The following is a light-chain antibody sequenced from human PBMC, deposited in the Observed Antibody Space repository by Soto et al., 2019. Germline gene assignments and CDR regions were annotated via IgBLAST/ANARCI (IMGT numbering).Light chain of an antibody. CDR2: EVR. V-gene: IGLV2-14*01. CDR1: RSDIGGYNY. J-gene: IGLJ2*01. CDR3: NSFTTPSSFV. Sequence: QSVLTQPASVSGSPGQSITIPCTGTRSDIGGYNYVSWYQQHPGKAPKLIIYEVRNRPSGVSHRFSGSKSGNTASLTISGLQAEDEATYYCNSFTTPSSFVFGGGTKVTVL.